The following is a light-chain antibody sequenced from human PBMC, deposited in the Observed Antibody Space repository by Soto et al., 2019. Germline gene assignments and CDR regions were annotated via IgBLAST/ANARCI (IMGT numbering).Light chain of an antibody. CDR2: EVN. CDR1: SSDIGAYNY. V-gene: IGLV2-14*01. J-gene: IGLJ1*01. Sequence: QSALTQPASVSGSPGQSITISCTGTSSDIGAYNYVSWYQQLPGKAPKLMIYEVNIRPSGVSNRFSGSKSGNTASLTISGLQAEDEADYYCSSYTSTSTYVFGTGTKLTVL. CDR3: SSYTSTSTYV.